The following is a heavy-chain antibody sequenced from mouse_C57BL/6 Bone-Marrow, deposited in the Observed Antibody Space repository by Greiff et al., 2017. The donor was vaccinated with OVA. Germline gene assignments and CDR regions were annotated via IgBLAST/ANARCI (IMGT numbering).Heavy chain of an antibody. J-gene: IGHJ2*01. CDR3: ARPIYYYGSSLDY. D-gene: IGHD1-1*01. CDR1: GYTFTSYW. CDR2: IDPSDSYT. Sequence: QVQLQQPGAELVMPGASVKLSCKASGYTFTSYWMHWVKRRPGQGLEWIGEIDPSDSYTNYNQKFKGKSTLTVDKSSSTAYMQLSSLTSEDSAVYYCARPIYYYGSSLDYWGQGTTLTVSS. V-gene: IGHV1-69*01.